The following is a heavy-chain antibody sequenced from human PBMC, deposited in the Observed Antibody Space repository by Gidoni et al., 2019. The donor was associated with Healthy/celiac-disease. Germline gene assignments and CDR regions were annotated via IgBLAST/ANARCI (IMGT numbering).Heavy chain of an antibody. V-gene: IGHV1-2*02. CDR2: INPNSGGT. D-gene: IGHD3-10*01. CDR3: ARSNLLSWADAFDI. CDR1: GYTFTGYY. J-gene: IGHJ3*02. Sequence: QVQLVQSGAEVKKPGASVKVSCTASGYTFTGYYMHWVRQAPGQGLEWMGWINPNSGGTNYAQKFQGRVTMTRDTSSSTAYMELSRLRSDDTAVYYWARSNLLSWADAFDIWGQGTMVTVSS.